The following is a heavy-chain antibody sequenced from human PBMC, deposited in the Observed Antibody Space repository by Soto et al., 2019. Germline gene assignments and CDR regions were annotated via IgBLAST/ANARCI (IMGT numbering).Heavy chain of an antibody. CDR3: ARTGYYDSSGYYYVVDY. CDR1: GGSISSGGYY. Sequence: SETLSLTCTVSGGSISSGGYYWSWIRQHPGKGLEWIGYIYYSGSTYYNPSLKSRVTISVDTSKNQFSLKLSSVTAADTAVYYCARTGYYDSSGYYYVVDYWGQGTLVTVSS. D-gene: IGHD3-22*01. CDR2: IYYSGST. J-gene: IGHJ4*02. V-gene: IGHV4-31*03.